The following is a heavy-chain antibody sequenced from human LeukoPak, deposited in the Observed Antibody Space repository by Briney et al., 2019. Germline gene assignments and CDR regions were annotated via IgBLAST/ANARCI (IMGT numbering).Heavy chain of an antibody. CDR1: GXXFXSEP. J-gene: IGHJ3*01. V-gene: IGHV3-48*03. Sequence: SGXXFXSEPMNWVRQAPGKGLEWISHVRDNGYVTDYADSVKGRFTISRDNAKDSLHLQMNSLRDEDTAVYYCVRDKDWAFDVWGQGIMVTVSS. CDR3: VRDKDWAFDV. D-gene: IGHD2-21*01. CDR2: VRDNGYVT.